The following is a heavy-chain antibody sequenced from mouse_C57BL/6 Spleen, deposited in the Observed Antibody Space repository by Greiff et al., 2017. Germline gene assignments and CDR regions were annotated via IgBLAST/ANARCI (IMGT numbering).Heavy chain of an antibody. V-gene: IGHV3-1*01. Sequence: VQLQQSGPGMVKPSQSLSLTCTVTGYSITSGYDWHWIRHFPGNKLEWMGYISYSGSTNYNPSLKSRISITHDTSKNHFFLKLNSVTTEDTATYYCARADYYAMDYWGQGTSVTVSS. J-gene: IGHJ4*01. CDR1: GYSITSGYD. CDR2: ISYSGST. CDR3: ARADYYAMDY.